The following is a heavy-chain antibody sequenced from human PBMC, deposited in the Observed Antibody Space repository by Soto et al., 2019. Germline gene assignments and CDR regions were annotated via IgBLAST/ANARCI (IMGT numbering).Heavy chain of an antibody. CDR2: IWYDGSNK. D-gene: IGHD6-19*01. Sequence: QVQLVESGGGVVQPGRSLRLSCAASGFTFSSYGMHWVRQAPGKGLEWVAVIWYDGSNKYYADSVKGRFTISRDTSKNTLYLQMNSLRAEDTAVYYCARAIAVATDAFDIWGQGTMVTVSS. CDR1: GFTFSSYG. J-gene: IGHJ3*02. V-gene: IGHV3-33*01. CDR3: ARAIAVATDAFDI.